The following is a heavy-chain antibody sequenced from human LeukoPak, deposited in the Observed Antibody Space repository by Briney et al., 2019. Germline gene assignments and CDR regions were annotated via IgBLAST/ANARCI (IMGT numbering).Heavy chain of an antibody. CDR2: VNQRGRTT. CDR3: TRDYGYCSGCTCLHYYMDV. CDR1: GFSFRDYE. V-gene: IGHV3-48*03. J-gene: IGHJ6*03. Sequence: PGGSLRLSRAPSGFSFRDYELTWARHVPGEGLEWISYVNQRGRTTSYADSVKGRFTISRGNVENSVYLQMNSLRAEDTGVYYCTRDYGYCSGCTCLHYYMDVWGKGTTVTISS. D-gene: IGHD2-15*01.